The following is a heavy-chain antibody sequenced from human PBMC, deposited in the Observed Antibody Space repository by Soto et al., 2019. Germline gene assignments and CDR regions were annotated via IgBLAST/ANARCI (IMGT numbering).Heavy chain of an antibody. CDR2: IYHSGST. D-gene: IGHD5-12*01. CDR1: GGSISSSNW. CDR3: AIAGMGGYSGYAGARRSWFDP. Sequence: QVQLQESGPGLVKPSGTLSLTCAVSGGSISSSNWWSWVRQPPGKGLEWIGEIYHSGSTNYNPSRKCRVTIAVDKSKNQFSLQLSSVTAADTAVYYCAIAGMGGYSGYAGARRSWFDPWGEGTVVTVSS. V-gene: IGHV4-4*02. J-gene: IGHJ5*02.